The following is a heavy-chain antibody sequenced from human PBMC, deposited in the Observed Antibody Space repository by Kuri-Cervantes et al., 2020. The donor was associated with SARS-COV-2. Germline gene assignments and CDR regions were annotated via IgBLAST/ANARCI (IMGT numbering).Heavy chain of an antibody. CDR1: GDSIATENSY. V-gene: IGHV4-61*02. CDR3: ARGFWSSGWYFYYYMDV. CDR2: IYTSGST. D-gene: IGHD6-19*01. J-gene: IGHJ6*03. Sequence: SETLSLTCTVSGDSIATENSYWSWIRQPAGKGLEWIGRIYTSGSTNYNPSLKSRVTMSVDTSKNQFSLKLSSVTAADTAVYYCARGFWSSGWYFYYYMDVWGKGTTVTVSS.